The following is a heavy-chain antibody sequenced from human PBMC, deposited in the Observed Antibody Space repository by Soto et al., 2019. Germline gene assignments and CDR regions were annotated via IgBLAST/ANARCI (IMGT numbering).Heavy chain of an antibody. V-gene: IGHV3-30*18. CDR1: GFTFSSYG. CDR2: ISYDGSNK. CDR3: AKPVLRYFDPRNWFDP. Sequence: ESGGGVVQPGRSLRLSCAASGFTFSSYGMHWVRQAPGKGLEWVAVISYDGSNKYYADSVKGRFTISRDNSKNTLYLQMNSLRAEDTAVYYCAKPVLRYFDPRNWFDPWGQGTLVTVSS. D-gene: IGHD3-9*01. J-gene: IGHJ5*02.